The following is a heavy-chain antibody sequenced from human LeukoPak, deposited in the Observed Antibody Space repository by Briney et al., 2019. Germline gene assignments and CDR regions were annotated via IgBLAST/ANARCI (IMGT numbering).Heavy chain of an antibody. J-gene: IGHJ6*03. V-gene: IGHV3-48*01. CDR2: ISSSSSTI. Sequence: GGSLRLSCAASGFAFSSYEMNWVRQAPGKGLEWVSYISSSSSTIYYADSVKGRFTISRDNAKNSLYLQMNSLRAEDTAVYYCARDEGSGWGYYYYYYMDVWGKGTTVTVSS. CDR3: ARDEGSGWGYYYYYYMDV. CDR1: GFAFSSYE. D-gene: IGHD6-19*01.